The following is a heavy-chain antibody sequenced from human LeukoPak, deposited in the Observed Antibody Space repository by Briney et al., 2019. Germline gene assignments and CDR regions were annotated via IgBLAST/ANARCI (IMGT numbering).Heavy chain of an antibody. CDR2: IKQDGSEK. J-gene: IGHJ4*02. V-gene: IGHV3-7*03. CDR1: GFTFSSYW. D-gene: IGHD6-13*01. CDR3: AKDRPYSSSPEDFDY. Sequence: GGSLRLSCAASGFTFSSYWMSWVRQAPGKGLEWVANIKQDGSEKYYVDSVKGRFTISRDNAKNSLYLQMNSLRAEDTAVYYCAKDRPYSSSPEDFDYWGQGTLVTVSS.